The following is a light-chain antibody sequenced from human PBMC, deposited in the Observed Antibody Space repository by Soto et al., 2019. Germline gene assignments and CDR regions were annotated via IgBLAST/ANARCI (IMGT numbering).Light chain of an antibody. CDR1: QTISSW. J-gene: IGKJ1*01. Sequence: DIQLTQSPSFLSGSVGDRVTITCRASQTISSWLAWYQQKPGKAPKLLIYKASTLKSGVPSRFSGSGSGTEFTLTISSLQPDDFATYYCQHYNSYSEALGQGTKVDIK. CDR2: KAS. CDR3: QHYNSYSEA. V-gene: IGKV1-5*03.